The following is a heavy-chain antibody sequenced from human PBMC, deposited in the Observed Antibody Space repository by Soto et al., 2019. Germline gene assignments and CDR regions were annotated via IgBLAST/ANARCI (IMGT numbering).Heavy chain of an antibody. D-gene: IGHD3-10*01. V-gene: IGHV4-34*01. CDR1: GGSFSGYY. Sequence: SETLSLTCAVYGGSFSGYYWSWIRQPPGKGLEWIGEINHSGSTNYNPSLKSRVTISVDTSKNQFSLKLSSVTAADTAVYYCARRRTYYYGSGRPDYGMDVWGQGTTVTVSS. CDR2: INHSGST. CDR3: ARRRTYYYGSGRPDYGMDV. J-gene: IGHJ6*02.